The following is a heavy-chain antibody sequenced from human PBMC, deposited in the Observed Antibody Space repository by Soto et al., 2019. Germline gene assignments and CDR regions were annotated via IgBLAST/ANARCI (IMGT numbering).Heavy chain of an antibody. D-gene: IGHD3-3*01. CDR3: ASTDFSLLEGTVP. V-gene: IGHV3-48*01. Sequence: GGSLRLSCAASGFTFSSYSMNWVRQAPGKGLEWVSYISSSSSTIYYADSVKGRFTISRDNAKNSLYLQMNSLRAEDTAVYYCASTDFSLLEGTVPWGQGTMVTVSS. CDR1: GFTFSSYS. CDR2: ISSSSSTI. J-gene: IGHJ3*01.